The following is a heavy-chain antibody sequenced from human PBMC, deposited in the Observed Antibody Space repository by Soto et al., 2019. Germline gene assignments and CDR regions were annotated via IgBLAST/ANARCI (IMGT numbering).Heavy chain of an antibody. CDR2: LSGSGGTT. Sequence: GGSLRLSCAASGFTFSSYAMSWVRQAGKGLEWVSALSGSGGTTYYADSVKGRFTISRDNFKNTVYLQMNSLRVEDTAVYYCAKGGYNYGFLFDCWGQGTLVTAPQ. D-gene: IGHD5-18*01. V-gene: IGHV3-23*01. CDR1: GFTFSSYA. CDR3: AKGGYNYGFLFDC. J-gene: IGHJ4*02.